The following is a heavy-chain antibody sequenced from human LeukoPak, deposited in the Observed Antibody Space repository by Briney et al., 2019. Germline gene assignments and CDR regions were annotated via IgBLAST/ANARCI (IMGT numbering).Heavy chain of an antibody. Sequence: PGGSLRLSCAASGFTFSSYGMHWVRQAPGKGLEWVAFIRYDGSNKYYADSVKGRFTISRDNSKNTLYLQMNGLRAEDTALHYCANAKWELLSSPLDYWGQGTLVTVSS. CDR2: IRYDGSNK. CDR1: GFTFSSYG. J-gene: IGHJ4*02. D-gene: IGHD1-26*01. V-gene: IGHV3-30*02. CDR3: ANAKWELLSSPLDY.